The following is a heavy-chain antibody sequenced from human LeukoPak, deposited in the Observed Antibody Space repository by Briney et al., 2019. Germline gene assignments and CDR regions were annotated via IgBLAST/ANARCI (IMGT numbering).Heavy chain of an antibody. J-gene: IGHJ6*02. D-gene: IGHD3-3*01. CDR3: ASEPRITTGYYYGMDV. V-gene: IGHV4-34*01. Sequence: SETLSLTCAVYGGSFGGYYWSWIRQPPGKGLEWIGEINHSGSTNYNPSLKSRVTISVDTSKNQFSLKLSSVTAADTAVYYCASEPRITTGYYYGMDVWGQGTTVTVSS. CDR1: GGSFGGYY. CDR2: INHSGST.